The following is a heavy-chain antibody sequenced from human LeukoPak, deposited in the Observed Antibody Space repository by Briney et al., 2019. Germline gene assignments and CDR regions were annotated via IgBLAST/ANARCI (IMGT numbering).Heavy chain of an antibody. Sequence: ASVKVSCKASGYSFTSYGINWVRQAPGQGLEWMGWTSTDNGNTDYAQNLQGRVTMTTDTSTSTAYMELRSLRSDDTAVYYCARGYSYGYGPLDYWGQGTLVTVSS. J-gene: IGHJ4*02. CDR3: ARGYSYGYGPLDY. V-gene: IGHV1-18*01. CDR1: GYSFTSYG. D-gene: IGHD5-18*01. CDR2: TSTDNGNT.